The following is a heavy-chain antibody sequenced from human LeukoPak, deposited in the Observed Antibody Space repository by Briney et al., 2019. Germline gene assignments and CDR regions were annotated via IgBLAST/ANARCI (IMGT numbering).Heavy chain of an antibody. Sequence: SETLSLTCTVSGGSISSYYWSWIRQPPGKGLEWIGYIYYSGSTNYNPSLKSRVTISVDTSKNQFSLKLSSVTAADTAVYYCARTLLITTWFDPWGQGTLVTVSS. V-gene: IGHV4-59*01. CDR3: ARTLLITTWFDP. CDR2: IYYSGST. D-gene: IGHD3-22*01. CDR1: GGSISSYY. J-gene: IGHJ5*02.